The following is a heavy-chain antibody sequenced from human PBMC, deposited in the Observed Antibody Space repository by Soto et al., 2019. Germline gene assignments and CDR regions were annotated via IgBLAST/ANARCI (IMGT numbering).Heavy chain of an antibody. CDR2: INHSGST. Sequence: PSETLSLTCAGNGGSFSGYYWSWIRQPPGKGLEWIGEINHSGSTNYNPSLKSRVTISVDTSKNQFSLKLSSVTAADTAVYYCARGGAAAVIVAECYYGMDVWGQGTTVTVSS. CDR3: ARGGAAAVIVAECYYGMDV. J-gene: IGHJ6*02. CDR1: GGSFSGYY. V-gene: IGHV4-34*01. D-gene: IGHD6-13*01.